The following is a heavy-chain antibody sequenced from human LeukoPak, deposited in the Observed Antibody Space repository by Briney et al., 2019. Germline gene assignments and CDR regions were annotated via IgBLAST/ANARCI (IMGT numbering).Heavy chain of an antibody. CDR1: GGSISSGSYY. CDR2: IYTSGST. D-gene: IGHD6-13*01. V-gene: IGHV4-61*02. Sequence: PSETLSLTCTVSGGSISSGSYYWSWIRQPAGKGLEWIGRIYTSGSTNYNPSLKSRVTISVDTSKNQFSLKLSSVTAADTAVYYCARDIAAAGNNWFDPWGQGTLVTVSS. CDR3: ARDIAAAGNNWFDP. J-gene: IGHJ5*02.